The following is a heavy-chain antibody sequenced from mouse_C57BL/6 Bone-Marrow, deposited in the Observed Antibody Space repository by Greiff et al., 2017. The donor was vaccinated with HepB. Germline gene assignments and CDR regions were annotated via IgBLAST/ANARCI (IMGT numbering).Heavy chain of an antibody. Sequence: VKLVESGAELVKPGASVKMSCKASGYTFTTYPIEWMKQNHGKSLEWIGNFHPYNDDTKYNEKFKGKATLTVEKSSSTVYLELSRLTSDDSAVYYCARGYGSYWYFDVWGTGTTVTVSS. J-gene: IGHJ1*03. D-gene: IGHD1-1*01. CDR1: GYTFTTYP. CDR2: FHPYNDDT. CDR3: ARGYGSYWYFDV. V-gene: IGHV1-47*01.